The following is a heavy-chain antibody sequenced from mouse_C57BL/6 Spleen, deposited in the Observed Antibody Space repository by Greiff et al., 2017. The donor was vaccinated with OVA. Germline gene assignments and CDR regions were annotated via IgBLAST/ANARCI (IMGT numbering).Heavy chain of an antibody. D-gene: IGHD1-1*02. CDR3: ARGGYGGAMDH. Sequence: VQLQQSGPELVKPGASVKISCKASGYSFTSYYIHWVKQRPGQGLEWIGWIYPGSGNTKYNEKFKGKATLTADTSSSTAYMQLSSLTSEDSAVYYCARGGYGGAMDHWGQGTSVTVSS. V-gene: IGHV1-66*01. CDR2: IYPGSGNT. J-gene: IGHJ4*01. CDR1: GYSFTSYY.